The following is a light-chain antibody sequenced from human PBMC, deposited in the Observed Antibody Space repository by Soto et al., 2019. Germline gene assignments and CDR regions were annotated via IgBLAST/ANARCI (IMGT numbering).Light chain of an antibody. J-gene: IGLJ3*02. CDR3: AAWDDSLSGWV. V-gene: IGLV1-47*01. CDR1: SSNIGNNN. CDR2: KNN. Sequence: QSVLTQPPSASGTPGQRVTISCSGSSSNIGNNNVYWYQQLPGTAPKRLIYKNNQRPSGVPDRFFGSKSGTSASLAISGLRSEDEADYYCAAWDDSLSGWVFGGGTKLTVL.